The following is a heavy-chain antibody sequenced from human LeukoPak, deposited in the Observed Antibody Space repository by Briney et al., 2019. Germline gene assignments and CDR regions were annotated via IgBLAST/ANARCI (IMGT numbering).Heavy chain of an antibody. Sequence: PGGSLRLSCAASGFTFSSYAMHWVRQAPGKGLEWVAVISYDGSNKYYADSVKGRFTISRDNSKNTLYLQVNSLRAEDTAVYYCARDSGSDADYWGQGTLVTVSS. CDR2: ISYDGSNK. J-gene: IGHJ4*02. CDR1: GFTFSSYA. D-gene: IGHD1-26*01. CDR3: ARDSGSDADY. V-gene: IGHV3-30-3*01.